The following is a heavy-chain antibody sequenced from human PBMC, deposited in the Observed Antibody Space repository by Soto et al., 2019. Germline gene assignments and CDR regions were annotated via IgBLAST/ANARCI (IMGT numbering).Heavy chain of an antibody. Sequence: GGSLRLSCAASGFTFSSYWMHWVRQAPGKGLVWVSRINSDGSSTSYADSVKGRFTISRDNAKNTLYLQMNSLRAEDTAVYYCARARLAARRYYYYMDVWGKGTTVTVSS. J-gene: IGHJ6*03. CDR1: GFTFSSYW. D-gene: IGHD6-6*01. CDR3: ARARLAARRYYYYMDV. V-gene: IGHV3-74*01. CDR2: INSDGSST.